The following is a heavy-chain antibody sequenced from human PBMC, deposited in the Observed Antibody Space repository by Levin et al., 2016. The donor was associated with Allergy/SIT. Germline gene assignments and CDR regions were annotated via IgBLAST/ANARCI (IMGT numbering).Heavy chain of an antibody. Sequence: WIRQPPGKGLEWVANIKQDGSEKYYVDSVKGRFTISRDNAKNSLYLQMNSLRAEDTAVYYCVLGYCSSTSCYFKYWGQGTLVTVSS. CDR3: VLGYCSSTSCYFKY. D-gene: IGHD2-2*01. J-gene: IGHJ4*02. V-gene: IGHV3-7*03. CDR2: IKQDGSEK.